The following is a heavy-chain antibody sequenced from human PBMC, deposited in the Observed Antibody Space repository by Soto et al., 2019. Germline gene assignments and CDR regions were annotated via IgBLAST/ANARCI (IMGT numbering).Heavy chain of an antibody. CDR2: IHQGGSET. V-gene: IGHV3-7*01. CDR1: GFPFSSHW. CDR3: AQAMAYAFHI. Sequence: EVRLVESGGGLVQPGGSLRLSCAASGFPFSSHWMSWVRQAPGKGLEWLGNIHQGGSETHFADSVRCRFTISRDNAKNSLFLQLNSLRAEDTAVYYCAQAMAYAFHIWGQGTVVTVSS. D-gene: IGHD5-18*01. J-gene: IGHJ3*02.